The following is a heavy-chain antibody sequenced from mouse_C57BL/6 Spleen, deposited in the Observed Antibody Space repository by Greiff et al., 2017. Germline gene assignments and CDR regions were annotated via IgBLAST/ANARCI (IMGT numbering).Heavy chain of an antibody. J-gene: IGHJ1*03. D-gene: IGHD1-1*01. CDR3: ARHYGYYYGSSWWYFDV. CDR2: IYPRDGST. Sequence: QVQLKESEDEGGNPGEEGTRAGQFSCSPFPAPTIHCMKQRPEQGLEWIGYIYPRDGSTKYNEKFKGKATLTADKSSSTAYMQLNSLTSEDSAVYFCARHYGYYYGSSWWYFDVWGTGTTVTVSS. CDR1: CSPFPAPT. V-gene: IGHV1-78*01.